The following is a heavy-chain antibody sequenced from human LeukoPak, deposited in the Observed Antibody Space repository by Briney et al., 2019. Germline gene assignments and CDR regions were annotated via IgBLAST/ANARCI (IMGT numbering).Heavy chain of an antibody. CDR3: ARSYTSDWSYYFHY. J-gene: IGHJ4*02. D-gene: IGHD6-19*01. CDR2: ISYIGST. CDR1: GDSIRNYY. V-gene: IGHV4-59*08. Sequence: SETLSLTCTVSGDSIRNYYWNWIRQPPGKGLEWIGYISYIGSTNYNPSLDSRVTISLDTSKNQFSLKLRSVTAADTAVYYCARSYTSDWSYYFHYWGQGALVTVSS.